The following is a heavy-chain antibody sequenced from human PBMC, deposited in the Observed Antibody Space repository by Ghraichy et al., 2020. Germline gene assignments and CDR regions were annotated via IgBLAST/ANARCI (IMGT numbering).Heavy chain of an antibody. Sequence: GGSLRLSCAASGFTFSNYAMNWVRQAPGKGLEWVSAISGSGGSTYYADSVKGRFTISRDNSKNTLYLQMNSLRAEDTAVYYCAREVVVVAATSYFDYWGQGTLVTVSS. J-gene: IGHJ4*02. CDR2: ISGSGGST. CDR1: GFTFSNYA. D-gene: IGHD2-15*01. CDR3: AREVVVVAATSYFDY. V-gene: IGHV3-23*01.